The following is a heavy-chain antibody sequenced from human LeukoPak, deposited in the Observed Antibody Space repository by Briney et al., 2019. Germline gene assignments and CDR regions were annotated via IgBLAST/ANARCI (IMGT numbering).Heavy chain of an antibody. V-gene: IGHV3-48*04. Sequence: GGSLRLSCVASGFTLSNYNMNWVRQAPGKGLEWVSYITSSSGTKHYADSVKGRFAISRDNADNSLFLQMNSLRAKDTAVYYCAISTTVVTPFDYWGRGTLATVSS. CDR1: GFTLSNYN. J-gene: IGHJ4*02. CDR2: ITSSSGTK. D-gene: IGHD4-23*01. CDR3: AISTTVVTPFDY.